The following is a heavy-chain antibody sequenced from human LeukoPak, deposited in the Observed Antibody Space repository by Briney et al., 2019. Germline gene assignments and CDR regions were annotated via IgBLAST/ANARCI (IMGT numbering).Heavy chain of an antibody. CDR1: GGSISSSTYY. D-gene: IGHD6-13*01. CDR3: ARASPRIAAAVYYYYYMDV. J-gene: IGHJ6*03. V-gene: IGHV4-39*07. Sequence: PSETLSLTCSVSGGSISSSTYYWGWIRQPPGKGLEWIGSIYYSGSTYYNPSLKSRVTISVDTSKNQFSLKLSSVTAADTAVYYCARASPRIAAAVYYYYYMDVWGKGTMVTISS. CDR2: IYYSGST.